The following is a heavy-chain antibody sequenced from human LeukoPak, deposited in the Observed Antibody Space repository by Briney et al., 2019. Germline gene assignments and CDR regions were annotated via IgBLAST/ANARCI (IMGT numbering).Heavy chain of an antibody. CDR1: GYTFTDHY. D-gene: IGHD3-3*01. CDR3: ARGGRYYDFWSGDSGAEYFQH. J-gene: IGHJ1*01. CDR2: INPNSGDT. V-gene: IGHV1-2*02. Sequence: ASVKVSCKASGYTFTDHYIHWVRQAPGQGLEWMGWINPNSGDTNYAQKFQGRVTMTRDTSISTINMELRRLTSDDTAVYYCARGGRYYDFWSGDSGAEYFQHWGQGTLVTVSS.